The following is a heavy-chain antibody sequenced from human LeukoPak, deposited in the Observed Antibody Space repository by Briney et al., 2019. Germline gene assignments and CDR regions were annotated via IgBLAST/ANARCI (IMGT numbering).Heavy chain of an antibody. J-gene: IGHJ4*02. V-gene: IGHV3-30*02. CDR2: TRYDGSNK. CDR3: ARGHSSSWLPLDY. CDR1: GFTFSSYG. D-gene: IGHD6-13*01. Sequence: PGGSLRLSCAASGFTFSSYGMYWVRQAPGKGLEWVAFTRYDGSNKYYADSVKGRFTISRDNSKNTLYLKMNSLRAEDTAVYYCARGHSSSWLPLDYWGQGTLVTVSS.